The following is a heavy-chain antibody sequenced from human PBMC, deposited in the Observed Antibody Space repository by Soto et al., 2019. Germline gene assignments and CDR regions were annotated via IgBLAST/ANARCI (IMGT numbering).Heavy chain of an antibody. Sequence: GGSLRLSCAASGFTFSSYGMHWVRQAPGKGLEWVAVIWYDGSNKYYADSVKGRFTISRDNSKNTLYLQMNSLRAEDTAVYYCARILRFFDWFPRRNYYYGRDVGGQGPRATVSS. CDR1: GFTFSSYG. CDR3: ARILRFFDWFPRRNYYYGRDV. CDR2: IWYDGSNK. V-gene: IGHV3-33*01. D-gene: IGHD3-9*01. J-gene: IGHJ6*02.